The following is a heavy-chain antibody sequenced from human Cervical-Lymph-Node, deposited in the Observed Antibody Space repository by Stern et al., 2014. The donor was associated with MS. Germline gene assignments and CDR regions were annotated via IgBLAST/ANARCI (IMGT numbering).Heavy chain of an antibody. CDR1: GGTISGYD. D-gene: IGHD5-24*01. J-gene: IGHJ4*02. CDR3: ARSRDAYSPLTY. V-gene: IGHV4-59*01. Sequence: QVQLVQSGPGLVKPSETLSLSCNASGGTISGYDFSWVRQPPGQGLEWIGHIYYSGSTNYIPSHKSRVTISIDTPKNQFSLKLTSVTAADTAVYYCARSRDAYSPLTYWGQGIPVTVSS. CDR2: IYYSGST.